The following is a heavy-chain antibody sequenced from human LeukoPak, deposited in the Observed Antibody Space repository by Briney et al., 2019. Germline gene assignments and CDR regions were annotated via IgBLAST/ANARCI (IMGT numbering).Heavy chain of an antibody. J-gene: IGHJ3*02. Sequence: ETLSLTCAVYGGSFSGYYWSWIRQPPGKGLEWVANIKQDGSEKYYVDSVKGRFTISRDNAKNSLYLQMNSLRAEDTAVYYCARDTLVYADSPDAFDIWGQGTMVTVSS. D-gene: IGHD4-17*01. V-gene: IGHV3-7*01. CDR2: IKQDGSEK. CDR1: GGSFSGYY. CDR3: ARDTLVYADSPDAFDI.